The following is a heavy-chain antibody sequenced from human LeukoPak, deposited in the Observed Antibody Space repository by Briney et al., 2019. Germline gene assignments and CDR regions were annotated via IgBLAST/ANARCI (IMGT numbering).Heavy chain of an antibody. D-gene: IGHD5-24*01. V-gene: IGHV3-23*01. J-gene: IGHJ4*02. CDR3: ASNNRDGYKNFDY. CDR1: GFTFSNYA. CDR2: VSANGGGT. Sequence: TGKSLRLSCAASGFTFSNYAMGWVRQAPGKGREWVSGVSANGGGTYYADSVKGRFTISRDNAKSSLYLQLNSLRAEDTAVYYCASNNRDGYKNFDYWGQGTLVTVSS.